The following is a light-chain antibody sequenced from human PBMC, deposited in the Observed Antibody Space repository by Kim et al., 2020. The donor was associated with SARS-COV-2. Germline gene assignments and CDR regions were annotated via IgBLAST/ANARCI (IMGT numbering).Light chain of an antibody. J-gene: IGKJ5*01. CDR1: QVIRKF. CDR2: DVS. CDR3: QQNDAFPIT. Sequence: VSVGDRVTITCQATQVIRKFLNWYQQRPEKAPQLLIYDVSNLQTGVPSRFSGSGYGTEFTLTISSLQPEDFATYYCQQNDAFPITFGQGTRLEIK. V-gene: IGKV1-33*01.